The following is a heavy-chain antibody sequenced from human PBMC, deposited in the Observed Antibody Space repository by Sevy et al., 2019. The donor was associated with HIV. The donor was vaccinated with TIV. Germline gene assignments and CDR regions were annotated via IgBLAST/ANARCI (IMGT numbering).Heavy chain of an antibody. J-gene: IGHJ5*02. CDR3: ARDLGSSLNWFDP. D-gene: IGHD6-13*01. V-gene: IGHV6-1*01. Sequence: SQTLSLTCAISGDSVSSNSAAWNWIRQSPSRGLEWLGRTCYRSKWYNDYAVSVKSRITINPDTSKNQFSLKLNSVTPDDTAVYYCARDLGSSLNWFDPWGQGTLVTVSS. CDR2: TCYRSKWYN. CDR1: GDSVSSNSAA.